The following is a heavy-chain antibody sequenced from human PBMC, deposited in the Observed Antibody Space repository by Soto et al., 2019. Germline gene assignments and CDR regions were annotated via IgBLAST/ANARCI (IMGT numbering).Heavy chain of an antibody. D-gene: IGHD6-13*01. J-gene: IGHJ1*01. CDR1: GFTFSSYW. CDR3: ARVAAAGTGYFQH. Sequence: GGSLRLSCAASGFTFSSYWMTWVRQAPGKGLEWVANIKQDGSEKYYVDSVKGRFTISRDNAKNSLYLQMNSLRAEDTAVYYCARVAAAGTGYFQHWGQGTLGTVSS. V-gene: IGHV3-7*01. CDR2: IKQDGSEK.